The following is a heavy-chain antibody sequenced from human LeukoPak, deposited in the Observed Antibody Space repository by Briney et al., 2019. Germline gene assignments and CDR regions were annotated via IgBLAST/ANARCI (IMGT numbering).Heavy chain of an antibody. Sequence: SETLSLTCTVSGDSISGYYWIWIRQPPGKGLEWIGHIYSSGITKYNPSLQSRVTISVDTSKNQFSLKLSSVTAADTAVYYCARGRWSGSAYYFDYWGQGTLVTVSS. J-gene: IGHJ4*02. CDR2: IYSSGIT. V-gene: IGHV4-59*01. CDR3: ARGRWSGSAYYFDY. CDR1: GDSISGYY. D-gene: IGHD3-3*01.